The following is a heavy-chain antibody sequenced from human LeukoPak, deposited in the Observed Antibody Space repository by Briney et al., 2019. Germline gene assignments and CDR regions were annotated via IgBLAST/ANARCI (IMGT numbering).Heavy chain of an antibody. CDR1: GGTFSSYA. V-gene: IGHV1-69*05. Sequence: GASVKVSCKASGGTFSSYAISWVRQAPGQGLEWMGGIIPIFGTANYAQKFQGRVTITTDESTSTAYMELSSLRSEDTAVYYCARGVRDFHPKYSSSWYGTDYYYMDVWGKGTTVTVSS. J-gene: IGHJ6*03. CDR3: ARGVRDFHPKYSSSWYGTDYYYMDV. CDR2: IIPIFGTA. D-gene: IGHD6-13*01.